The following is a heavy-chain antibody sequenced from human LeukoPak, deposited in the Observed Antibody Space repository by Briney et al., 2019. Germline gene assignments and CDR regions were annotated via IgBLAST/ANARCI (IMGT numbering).Heavy chain of an antibody. CDR3: ARDARPDY. CDR2: ISYDGSNK. V-gene: IGHV3-30-3*01. J-gene: IGHJ4*02. CDR1: GFTLSSYA. Sequence: PGGSLRLSCAASGFTLSSYAMHWVRQAPGKGLEWVAVISYDGSNKYYADSVKGRFTISRDNSKNTLYLQMNSLRAEDTAVYYCARDARPDYWGQGTLVTVSS.